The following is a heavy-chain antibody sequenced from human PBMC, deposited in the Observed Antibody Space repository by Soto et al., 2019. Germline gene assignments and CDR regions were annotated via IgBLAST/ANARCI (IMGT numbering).Heavy chain of an antibody. CDR2: INSNGGST. CDR3: ARTSQYYFDY. Sequence: PGGSLRLSCAAAGFTCSSYAMYWVRQAPGKGLEYVSAINSNGGSTYYANSVKGRFTISRDNSKNTLYLQMGSLRAEDMAVYYCARTSQYYFDYWGQGTLVTVSS. V-gene: IGHV3-64*01. CDR1: GFTCSSYA. J-gene: IGHJ4*02.